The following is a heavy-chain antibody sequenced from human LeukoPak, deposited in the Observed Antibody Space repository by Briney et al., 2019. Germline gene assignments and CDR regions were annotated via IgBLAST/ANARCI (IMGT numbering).Heavy chain of an antibody. D-gene: IGHD3-22*01. CDR1: GGSISSYY. Sequence: SETLSLTCTVSGGSISSYYWSWIWQPPGKGLEWIGYIYYSGTTNYNPSLKSRVTISVDTSKNQFSLKLSSVTAADTAVYYCARSQYYYDSSGYYLDYWGQGTLVTVSS. V-gene: IGHV4-59*01. J-gene: IGHJ4*02. CDR3: ARSQYYYDSSGYYLDY. CDR2: IYYSGTT.